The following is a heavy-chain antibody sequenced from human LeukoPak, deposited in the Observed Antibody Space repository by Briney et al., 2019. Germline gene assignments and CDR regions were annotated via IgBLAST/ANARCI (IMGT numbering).Heavy chain of an antibody. CDR2: INAGNGNT. Sequence: ASVKVSCKASGYTFTSYAIHWVRQAPGERLEWMGWINAGNGNTKNSQKFQGRVTMTRDTSISTAYMELSRLRSDDTAVYYCAKPGADWGQGALVTVSS. CDR1: GYTFTSYA. D-gene: IGHD3-10*01. CDR3: AKPGAD. J-gene: IGHJ4*02. V-gene: IGHV1-3*01.